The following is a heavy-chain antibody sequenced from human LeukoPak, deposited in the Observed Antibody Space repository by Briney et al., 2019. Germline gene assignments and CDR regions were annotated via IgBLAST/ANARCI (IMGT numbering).Heavy chain of an antibody. CDR2: ISSSSSTI. CDR1: GFTFSSYS. V-gene: IGHV3-48*01. Sequence: TGGSLRLSCAASGFTFSSYSMNWVRQAPGKGLEWVSYISSSSSTIYYADSVKGRFTISRDNAKNSLYLQMNSLRAEDTTVYYCARALGGTHLDYWGQGTRVTASS. CDR3: ARALGGTHLDY. D-gene: IGHD1-26*01. J-gene: IGHJ4*02.